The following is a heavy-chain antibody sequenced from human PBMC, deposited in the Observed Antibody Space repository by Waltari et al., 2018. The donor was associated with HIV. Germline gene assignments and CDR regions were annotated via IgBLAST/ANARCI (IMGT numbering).Heavy chain of an antibody. Sequence: EVQLVESGGGLVQPGGCLSLSCAASGFTFSSYWIQWVSQAPGKGLVWVSRINSDGSSTSYADSVKGRFTISRDNAKNTLYLQMNSLRAEDTAVYYCAGQQWLATVDAFDIWGQGTMVTVSS. J-gene: IGHJ3*02. CDR3: AGQQWLATVDAFDI. CDR2: INSDGSST. V-gene: IGHV3-74*01. CDR1: GFTFSSYW. D-gene: IGHD6-19*01.